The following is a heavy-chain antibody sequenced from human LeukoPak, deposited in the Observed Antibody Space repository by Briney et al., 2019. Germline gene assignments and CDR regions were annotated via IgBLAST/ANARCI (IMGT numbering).Heavy chain of an antibody. CDR2: ISGSGGST. D-gene: IGHD3-3*01. J-gene: IGHJ5*02. V-gene: IGHV3-23*01. CDR1: GFTFSSYA. Sequence: PGGSLRLSCAASGFTFSSYAMSWVRQAPGKGLEWVSAISGSGGSTYYADSVKGRFTISRDNSKNTLYLQMNSLRAEDTAVYYCAKGEDYDFWSGQINNWFDPWGQGTLVTVSS. CDR3: AKGEDYDFWSGQINNWFDP.